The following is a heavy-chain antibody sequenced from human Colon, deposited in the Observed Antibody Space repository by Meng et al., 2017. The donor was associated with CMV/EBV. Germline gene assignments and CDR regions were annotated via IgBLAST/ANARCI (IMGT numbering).Heavy chain of an antibody. J-gene: IGHJ4*02. D-gene: IGHD4-17*01. Sequence: EVQLLESGXDLLQPGGSLRLSCASSGFTFSTHVMNWFRQAPGKGLEWVSSITANGGNTWHADSVKGRFTISRDNSKSTLYLQMDSLRVEDTAVYYCVKNRNSGDSCPGAHWGQGILVTVSS. CDR2: ITANGGNT. CDR3: VKNRNSGDSCPGAH. CDR1: GFTFSTHV. V-gene: IGHV3-23*01.